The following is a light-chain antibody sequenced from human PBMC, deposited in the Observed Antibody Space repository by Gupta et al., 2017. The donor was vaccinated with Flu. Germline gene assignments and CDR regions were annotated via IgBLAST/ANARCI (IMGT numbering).Light chain of an antibody. CDR3: QQRSDWPYT. Sequence: EIVLTQSPATLSLSPGERATLSCRASQRISSYLTWYQQKPGQAPRLLIYDASNRATGIPARFSASGSGTDFILTISSLEPEDFAVYYCQQRSDWPYTFGQGTKLEIK. V-gene: IGKV3-11*01. J-gene: IGKJ2*01. CDR2: DAS. CDR1: QRISSY.